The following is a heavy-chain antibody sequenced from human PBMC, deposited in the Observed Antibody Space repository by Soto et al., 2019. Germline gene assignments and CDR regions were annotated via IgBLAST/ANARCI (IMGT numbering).Heavy chain of an antibody. CDR3: TNSYCGSMSCLGNY. CDR2: IHGGNGNT. V-gene: IGHV1-3*01. D-gene: IGHD2-2*01. J-gene: IGHJ4*02. Sequence: QVQLVQSGAEVKKPGASVKVSCKASGYSFSSLGMHWVRQAPGQRLEWMGWIHGGNGNTKYSQKYQGRVTMTRDTSASRAYMELSSLKSEDTAVYYCTNSYCGSMSCLGNYWGQGSLVTVPS. CDR1: GYSFSSLG.